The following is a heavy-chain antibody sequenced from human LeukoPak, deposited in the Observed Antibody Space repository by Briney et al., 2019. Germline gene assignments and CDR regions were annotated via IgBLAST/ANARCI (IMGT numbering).Heavy chain of an antibody. Sequence: GGSLRLSCAASGFTFSRYALLWVRQAPGKGLEWVAVISFDATKKYYADAVKGRFSISRDNSNSTLFLQMNSLRENDTAVYHCARGRGATKKYWGQGTLVTVSS. CDR3: ARGRGATKKY. D-gene: IGHD1-26*01. J-gene: IGHJ4*02. CDR2: ISFDATKK. V-gene: IGHV3-30*04. CDR1: GFTFSRYA.